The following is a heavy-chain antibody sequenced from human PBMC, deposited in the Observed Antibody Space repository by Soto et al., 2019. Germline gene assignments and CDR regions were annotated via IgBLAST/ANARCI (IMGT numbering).Heavy chain of an antibody. J-gene: IGHJ4*02. Sequence: EVQLLESGGGLVQPGGSLRLSCAASGFTFSSYAMSWVRQAPGKGLEWVSAISGSGGSTYYADSVKGRFTISRDNSKNSLYRQMNSLRAEDTAIYYCAKDSGYSYGQPFDYWGQGTLVTVSS. CDR3: AKDSGYSYGQPFDY. D-gene: IGHD5-18*01. CDR2: ISGSGGST. V-gene: IGHV3-23*01. CDR1: GFTFSSYA.